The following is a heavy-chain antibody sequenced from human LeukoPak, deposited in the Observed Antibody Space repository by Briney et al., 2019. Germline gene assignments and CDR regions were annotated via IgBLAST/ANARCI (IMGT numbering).Heavy chain of an antibody. D-gene: IGHD6-13*01. CDR1: GFTFSDYY. Sequence: GGSLRLSCAASGFTFSDYYMSWIRQAPGKGLEWVSYISSSGSTIYYADSVKGRFTISRDNSKNTLYLQMNSLTAEDTAVYYCAKDGRYSSNFYDYWGQGTLVTVSS. V-gene: IGHV3-11*01. J-gene: IGHJ4*02. CDR3: AKDGRYSSNFYDY. CDR2: ISSSGSTI.